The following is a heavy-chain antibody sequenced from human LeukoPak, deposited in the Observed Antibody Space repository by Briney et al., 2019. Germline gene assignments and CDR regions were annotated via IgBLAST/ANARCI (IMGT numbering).Heavy chain of an antibody. CDR1: GYSISSGYY. CDR3: ARDAGYCSSTSCSYGMDV. Sequence: PSETLSLTCAVSGYSISSGYYWGWIRQPPGKGLEWIGSIYHSGSTYYNPSLKSRVTISVDTSKNQFSLKLSSVTAADTAVYYCARDAGYCSSTSCSYGMDVWGQGTTVTVSS. D-gene: IGHD2-2*01. CDR2: IYHSGST. J-gene: IGHJ6*02. V-gene: IGHV4-38-2*02.